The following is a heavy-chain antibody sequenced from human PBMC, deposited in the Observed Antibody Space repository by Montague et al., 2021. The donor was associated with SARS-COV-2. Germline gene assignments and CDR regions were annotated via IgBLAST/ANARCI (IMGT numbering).Heavy chain of an antibody. D-gene: IGHD3-10*01. CDR3: VSWGSGSP. CDR1: GFTFSRFW. V-gene: IGHV3-7*01. CDR2: IGEDGSET. Sequence: YLSLSCSAPGFTFSRFWMSWIRQTAGKGLEWVANIGEDGSETYYVDSVKGRFTISRDNAEKSLYLQMNSLRPEDTAVYYCVSWGSGSPWGQGTLVTVSS. J-gene: IGHJ5*02.